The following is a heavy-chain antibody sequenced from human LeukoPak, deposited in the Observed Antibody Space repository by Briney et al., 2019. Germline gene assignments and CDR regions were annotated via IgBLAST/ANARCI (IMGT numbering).Heavy chain of an antibody. D-gene: IGHD2-2*01. V-gene: IGHV4-28*01. J-gene: IGHJ4*02. CDR2: IYYSGST. CDR3: ARLYCSSTSCFVDY. Sequence: SETLSLTCAVSGSSISSSNWWGWIRQPPGKGLEWIGYIYYSGSTYYNPSLKSRVTMSVDASKNQFSLKLSSVTAVDTAVYYCARLYCSSTSCFVDYWGQGTLVTVSS. CDR1: GSSISSSNW.